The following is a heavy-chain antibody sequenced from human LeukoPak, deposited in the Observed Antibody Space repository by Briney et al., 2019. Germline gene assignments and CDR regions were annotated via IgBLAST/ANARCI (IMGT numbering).Heavy chain of an antibody. CDR2: IFPILGIA. D-gene: IGHD3-10*01. V-gene: IGHV1-69*02. CDR3: ARAEKEVRGVSLDY. J-gene: IGHJ4*02. CDR1: GGTFSSYT. Sequence: SVKVSCKASGGTFSSYTISWVRQAPGQGLEWMGRIFPILGIANYAQKFQGRVTITADKSTSTAYMELSSLRSEDTAVYYCARAEKEVRGVSLDYWGQGTLVTVSS.